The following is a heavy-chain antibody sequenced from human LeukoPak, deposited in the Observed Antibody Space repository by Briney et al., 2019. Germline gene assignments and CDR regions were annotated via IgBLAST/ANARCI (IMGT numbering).Heavy chain of an antibody. CDR1: GGSFSGYY. J-gene: IGHJ3*02. CDR3: ARVLPVRRQFFDI. V-gene: IGHV4-34*01. Sequence: SETLSLTCAVYGGSFSGYYWSWIRQPPGKGLEWIGEINHSGSTNYNPSLKSRVTISVDTSKNQFSLKLSSMTAADTAVYYCARVLPVRRQFFDIWGQGTMVTVSS. CDR2: INHSGST. D-gene: IGHD3-10*01.